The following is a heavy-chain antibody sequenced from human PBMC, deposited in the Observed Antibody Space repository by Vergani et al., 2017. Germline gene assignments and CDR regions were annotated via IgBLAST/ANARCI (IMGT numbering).Heavy chain of an antibody. D-gene: IGHD2-21*02. CDR3: ARGRRDAVVTAIPYNWFDP. CDR1: NDSVSNTFYY. J-gene: IGHJ5*02. V-gene: IGHV4-39*01. Sequence: QVQLQESGPGLVKPSETLSLTCTVSNDSVSNTFYYWGWIRQTPGKGLEWIGSIYYSGSTSYNPSLESRVTMSVDTSKSQFSLNLSSVTAADTAVYYCARGRRDAVVTAIPYNWFDPWGQGTLVTVSS. CDR2: IYYSGST.